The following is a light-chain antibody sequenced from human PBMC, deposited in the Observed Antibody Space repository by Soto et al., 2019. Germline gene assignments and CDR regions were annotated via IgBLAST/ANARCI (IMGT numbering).Light chain of an antibody. Sequence: AIQMTQSPSSLSASVGDRVTITCRASQGINRDLGWYQQKPGKAPNLLIYASSTLQGGVPSRFSGSGSGTDFTLTISSLQHEDSATYFCQQDYSYPLTFGGGTKVELK. J-gene: IGKJ4*01. V-gene: IGKV1-6*01. CDR2: ASS. CDR3: QQDYSYPLT. CDR1: QGINRD.